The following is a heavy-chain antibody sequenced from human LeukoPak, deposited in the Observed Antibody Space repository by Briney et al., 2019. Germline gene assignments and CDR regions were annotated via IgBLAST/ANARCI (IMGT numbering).Heavy chain of an antibody. D-gene: IGHD5-12*01. J-gene: IGHJ4*02. CDR2: IWYDGSNK. CDR3: ARDEAGDGYTFDY. CDR1: GFTFSSYG. V-gene: IGHV3-33*01. Sequence: GGSLRLSCAASGFTFSSYGMHWVRQAPGKGLEWVAVIWYDGSNKYYADSVKGRFTISRDNSKNTLYLQMNSLRAEDTALYYCARDEAGDGYTFDYWGQGTLVTVSS.